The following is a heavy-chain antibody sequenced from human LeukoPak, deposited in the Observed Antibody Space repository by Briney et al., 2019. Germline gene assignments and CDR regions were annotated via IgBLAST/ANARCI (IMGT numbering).Heavy chain of an antibody. CDR2: ISYDGSNK. CDR3: ASITGTSDAFDI. CDR1: GFTLSSYA. Sequence: SGGSLRLSCAASGFTLSSYAMHWVRQAPGKGLAWVAVISYDGSNKYYADSVKGRFTISRDNSKNTLYLQMNSLRAEDTAVYYCASITGTSDAFDIWGQGTMVTVSS. V-gene: IGHV3-30-3*01. D-gene: IGHD1-7*01. J-gene: IGHJ3*02.